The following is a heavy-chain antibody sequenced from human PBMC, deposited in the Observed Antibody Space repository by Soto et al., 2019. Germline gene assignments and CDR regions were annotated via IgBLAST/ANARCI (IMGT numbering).Heavy chain of an antibody. CDR3: ARDSDYSNYAGYYYYGMDV. Sequence: SVKVSCKASGGTFSSYAISWVRQAPGQGLEWMGGIIPIFGTANYAQKFQGRVTITADESTSTAYMELSSLRSEDTAVYYCARDSDYSNYAGYYYYGMDVWGQGTTVTVSS. D-gene: IGHD4-4*01. J-gene: IGHJ6*02. V-gene: IGHV1-69*13. CDR1: GGTFSSYA. CDR2: IIPIFGTA.